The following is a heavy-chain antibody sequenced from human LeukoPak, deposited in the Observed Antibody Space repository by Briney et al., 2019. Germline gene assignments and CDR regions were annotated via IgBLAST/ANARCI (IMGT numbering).Heavy chain of an antibody. V-gene: IGHV4-38-2*02. CDR1: GYSISSGYD. CDR2: ISHTGST. J-gene: IGHJ3*02. D-gene: IGHD6-13*01. CDR3: ARVAYSSSWDAFDI. Sequence: PSETLSLTCSVSGYSISSGYDWGWIRQPPGKGLGWIGSISHTGSTYYNPSLKRRVTISVDTSKNQFSLKLSSVTAADTAFYYCARVAYSSSWDAFDIWGQGTMLTVSS.